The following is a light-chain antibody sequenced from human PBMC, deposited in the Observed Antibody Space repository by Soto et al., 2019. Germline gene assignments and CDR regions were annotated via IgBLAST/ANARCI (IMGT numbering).Light chain of an antibody. CDR3: QYYGGSPPSG. CDR1: QSVSSNY. J-gene: IGKJ1*01. CDR2: GAS. Sequence: EIVLTQSPGPLSLSPGERATLSCRASQSVSSNYLAWYQQKPGQAPRLLIYGASSRATGIPDRFSGSGSAADFSLNISRLAPEGIEVYYCQYYGGSPPSGFGQGTEVVVK. V-gene: IGKV3-20*01.